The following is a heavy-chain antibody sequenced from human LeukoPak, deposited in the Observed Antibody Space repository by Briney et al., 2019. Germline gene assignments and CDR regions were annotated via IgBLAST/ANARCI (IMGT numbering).Heavy chain of an antibody. J-gene: IGHJ5*02. D-gene: IGHD2-2*03. Sequence: SGTLSLTCTVPGYSISSGYYWGWIRQPPGKGLEWSGSIYLSGITYYNPSLKSRVTISVDTSKNQFSLELSSVTAADTAVYYWARGLDIVVVPAAHHTNWFDPWGQGTLVTVSS. CDR3: ARGLDIVVVPAAHHTNWFDP. CDR1: GYSISSGYY. CDR2: IYLSGIT. V-gene: IGHV4-38-2*02.